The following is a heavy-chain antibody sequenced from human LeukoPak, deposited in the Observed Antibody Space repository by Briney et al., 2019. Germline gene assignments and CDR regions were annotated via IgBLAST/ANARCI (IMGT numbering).Heavy chain of an antibody. CDR2: IDYSGSVT. CDR3: TRDLEY. V-gene: IGHV3-48*01. CDR1: GFTFTAYT. Sequence: GGSLRLSCSASGFTFTAYTMNWVRQAPGKGPEWVSYIDYSGSVTHYADSVKGRFTISRDNAENSLYLQMNSLRVEDTAVYYCTRDLEYWSQGVQVTVSS. J-gene: IGHJ4*02.